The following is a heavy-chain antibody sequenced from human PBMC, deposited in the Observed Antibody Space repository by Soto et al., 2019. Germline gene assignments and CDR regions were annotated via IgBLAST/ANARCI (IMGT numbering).Heavy chain of an antibody. D-gene: IGHD2-2*01. CDR1: GGSISSSSYY. J-gene: IGHJ6*03. CDR3: ARPGGYGSPVVPAARGWVEDYYYYMDV. V-gene: IGHV4-39*01. CDR2: IYYSGST. Sequence: SETLSLTCTVSGGSISSSSYYWGWIRQPPGKGLEWIGSIYYSGSTYYNPSLKSRVTISVDTSKNQFSLKLGSVTAADTAVYYCARPGGYGSPVVPAARGWVEDYYYYMDVWGKGTTVTVSS.